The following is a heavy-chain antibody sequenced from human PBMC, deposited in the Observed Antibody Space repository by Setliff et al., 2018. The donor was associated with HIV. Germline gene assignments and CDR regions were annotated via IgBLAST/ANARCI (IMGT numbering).Heavy chain of an antibody. J-gene: IGHJ5*02. V-gene: IGHV1-8*03. Sequence: ASVKVSCKASGYTFTSYDINWVRQATGQGLEWMGWMNPNSGHTGYAQKFQGRVTITADESTSTAYMELSSLRSDDTAVYYCARDWLMIRGVSWFDPWGQGTLVTVSS. D-gene: IGHD3-10*01. CDR1: GYTFTSYD. CDR2: MNPNSGHT. CDR3: ARDWLMIRGVSWFDP.